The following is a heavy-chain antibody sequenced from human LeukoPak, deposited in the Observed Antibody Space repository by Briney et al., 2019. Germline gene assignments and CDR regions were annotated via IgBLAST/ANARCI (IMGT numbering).Heavy chain of an antibody. D-gene: IGHD1-14*01. CDR2: ISYDGSNK. V-gene: IGHV3-30*04. Sequence: PGGSLRLSCAASGFTFSNYAFHWVRQAPGKGLEWVAVISYDGSNKYYADSVKGRFTISRDNSKNTLYLQMNSLRAEDTAVYYYARDQSQRPEGYYYYYGMDVWGQGTTVTVSS. CDR1: GFTFSNYA. CDR3: ARDQSQRPEGYYYYYGMDV. J-gene: IGHJ6*02.